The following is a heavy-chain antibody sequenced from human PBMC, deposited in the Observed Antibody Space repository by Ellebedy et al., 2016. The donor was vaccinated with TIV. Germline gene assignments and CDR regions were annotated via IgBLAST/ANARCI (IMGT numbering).Heavy chain of an antibody. D-gene: IGHD4-17*01. J-gene: IGHJ3*01. CDR3: ATDGSYGDFRSPAHAFEA. Sequence: GGSLRLSCVASGFSFRSYWMSWVRQAPGKGLEWVANINQDGSEKFYVDSVEGRITISRDNAKNSLYLQMNSLRAEDTAVYFCATDGSYGDFRSPAHAFEAWGQGTMVSVSS. CDR2: INQDGSEK. CDR1: GFSFRSYW. V-gene: IGHV3-7*01.